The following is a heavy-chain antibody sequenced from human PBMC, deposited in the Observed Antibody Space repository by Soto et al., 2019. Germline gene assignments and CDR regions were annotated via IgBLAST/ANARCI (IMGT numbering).Heavy chain of an antibody. CDR3: ARDLAVGLFDY. J-gene: IGHJ4*02. CDR2: ISAYNGNT. V-gene: IGHV1-18*01. Sequence: QVQLVQSGAEVKKPGASVKVSCKASGYTFTSYGISWVRQAPGQGLEWMGWISAYNGNTKYAQKLQGRVTMTTDTSTSTGYMEVRSLRSDGTAVYYCARDLAVGLFDYWGQGTLVTVSS. CDR1: GYTFTSYG.